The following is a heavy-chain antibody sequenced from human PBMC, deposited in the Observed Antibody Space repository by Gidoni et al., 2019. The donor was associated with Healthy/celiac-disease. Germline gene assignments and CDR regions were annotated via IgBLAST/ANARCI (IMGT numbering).Heavy chain of an antibody. V-gene: IGHV3-30*04. CDR1: GFTSSSYT. CDR3: ARGVDDSSGYYYEAPNYYYYGMDV. Sequence: QVQLVESGGGVVQPGRSLRLSCEASGFTSSSYTMHWVRKDPGKGLEWVACISYDGSNKYYADSVKGRFTISRDNSKNTLYLQMNSLRAEDTAVYYCARGVDDSSGYYYEAPNYYYYGMDVWGQGTTVTVSS. J-gene: IGHJ6*02. CDR2: ISYDGSNK. D-gene: IGHD3-22*01.